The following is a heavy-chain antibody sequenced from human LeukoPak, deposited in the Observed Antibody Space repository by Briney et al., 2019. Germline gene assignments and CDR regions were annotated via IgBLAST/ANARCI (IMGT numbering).Heavy chain of an antibody. CDR1: GFAFSTYT. CDR3: ARDRTGNYDAFDV. Sequence: GRSLRLSCEASGFAFSTYTIHWVRQTPGKGLEWVAVISDDGSNKYFAESVKGRFTISRDNSKNTLYLQMNSLGAEDTALYYCARDRTGNYDAFDVWGQGTTVTVSS. V-gene: IGHV3-30-3*01. D-gene: IGHD1-7*01. CDR2: ISDDGSNK. J-gene: IGHJ3*01.